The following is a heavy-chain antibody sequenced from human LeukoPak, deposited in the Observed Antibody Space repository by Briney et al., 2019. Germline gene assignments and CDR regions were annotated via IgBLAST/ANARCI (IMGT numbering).Heavy chain of an antibody. CDR2: IYYSGST. J-gene: IGHJ6*02. CDR3: ARVTLDGSGMWSYYYGMDV. D-gene: IGHD3-10*01. CDR1: GGSFSGYY. Sequence: SETLSLTCAVYGGSFSGYYWSWIRQPPGKGLEWIGYIYYSGSTNYNHSLKSRVTISVDTSKNQFSLKLSSVTAADTAVYYCARVTLDGSGMWSYYYGMDVWGQGTTVTVSS. V-gene: IGHV4-59*01.